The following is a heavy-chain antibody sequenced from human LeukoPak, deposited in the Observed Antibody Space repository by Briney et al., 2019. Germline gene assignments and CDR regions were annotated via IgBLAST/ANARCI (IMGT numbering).Heavy chain of an antibody. J-gene: IGHJ3*02. V-gene: IGHV1-24*01. CDR3: ATDSLYYYGSGPDAFDI. CDR1: GYTLTELS. D-gene: IGHD3-10*01. Sequence: GASVKVSCKVSGYTLTELSMHWVRQAPGKGLEWMGGFDPEDGETIYAQKFQGRVTMTEDTSTDTAYMELSSLRSEDTAVYYCATDSLYYYGSGPDAFDIWGQGTMVTVSS. CDR2: FDPEDGET.